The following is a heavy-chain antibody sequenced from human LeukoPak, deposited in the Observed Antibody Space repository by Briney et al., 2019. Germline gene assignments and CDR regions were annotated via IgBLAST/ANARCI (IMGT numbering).Heavy chain of an antibody. V-gene: IGHV4-59*01. CDR3: ARTGWYSPFDY. D-gene: IGHD6-19*01. J-gene: IGHJ4*02. Sequence: TSETLSLTCTVSGGSLSSYYWSWVRQPPGKGLEWVGYIYYSGSTNYNPSLKSRVTISVYTSNNQFSLKLSSVTAADTAVYYCARTGWYSPFDYWGQGTLVTVSS. CDR2: IYYSGST. CDR1: GGSLSSYY.